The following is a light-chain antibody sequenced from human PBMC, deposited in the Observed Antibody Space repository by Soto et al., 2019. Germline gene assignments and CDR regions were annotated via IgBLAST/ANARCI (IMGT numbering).Light chain of an antibody. J-gene: IGKJ4*01. V-gene: IGKV1-39*01. CDR3: QQADSLPLT. CDR1: QDINVY. CDR2: GAS. Sequence: DIQMTQSPSSLSASVGDRLTIACRATQDINVYLSWYQKKPGRAPDLLIYGASNLHVGVPLRFSGSGSGTDFTLTIDSLQPEDFATYYCQQADSLPLTFGGGTKVEIK.